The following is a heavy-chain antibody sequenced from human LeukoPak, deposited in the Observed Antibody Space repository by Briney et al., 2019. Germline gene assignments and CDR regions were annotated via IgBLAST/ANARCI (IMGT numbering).Heavy chain of an antibody. D-gene: IGHD3-10*01. J-gene: IGHJ6*03. CDR2: IRYDGSNK. V-gene: IGHV3-30*02. Sequence: GGSLRLSCAASGFTFSSYGMHWVRQAPGKGLEWVAFIRYDGSNKYYADSVKGRFTISRDNSKNTLYLQMNSLRAEDTAVYYCAKDPGFGESYYYYYYIDVWGKGTTVTISS. CDR1: GFTFSSYG. CDR3: AKDPGFGESYYYYYYIDV.